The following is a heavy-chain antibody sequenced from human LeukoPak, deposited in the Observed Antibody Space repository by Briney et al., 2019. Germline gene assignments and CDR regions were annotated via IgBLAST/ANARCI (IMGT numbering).Heavy chain of an antibody. D-gene: IGHD3-10*01. CDR3: AKDQSYGSGSYWYYFDY. CDR2: FDPEDGET. V-gene: IGHV1-24*01. J-gene: IGHJ4*02. Sequence: GASVKVSCKVSGYTLTELSMHWVRQAPGKGLEWMGGFDPEDGETIYAQKFQGRVTMTEDTSTDTAYMELSSLRSEDTAVYYCAKDQSYGSGSYWYYFDYWGQGTLVTVSS. CDR1: GYTLTELS.